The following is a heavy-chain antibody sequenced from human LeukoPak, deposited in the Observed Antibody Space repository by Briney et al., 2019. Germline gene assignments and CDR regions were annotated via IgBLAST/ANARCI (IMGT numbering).Heavy chain of an antibody. CDR3: AREHTMVRGVYGY. Sequence: GGSLRLSCAASGFTFSSYWMSWVRQAPGKGLEWVANIKQDGSEKYYVDSVKGRFTISRDNAKNSLYLQMNSLRAEDTAVYYCAREHTMVRGVYGYWGQGTLVIVSS. CDR2: IKQDGSEK. CDR1: GFTFSSYW. D-gene: IGHD3-10*01. J-gene: IGHJ4*02. V-gene: IGHV3-7*01.